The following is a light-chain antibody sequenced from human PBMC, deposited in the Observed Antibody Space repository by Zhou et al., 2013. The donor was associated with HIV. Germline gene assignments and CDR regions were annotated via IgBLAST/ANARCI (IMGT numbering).Light chain of an antibody. Sequence: DIQMTQSPSTLSASVGDRVTIACRASQSINNWLAWYQQRPGQAPKLLISKTSIFESGVPGKFSGSRSGTEFTLTIGSLQPEDFATYYCQQSDNTLRRTFGHGTKVDIK. J-gene: IGKJ1*01. CDR3: QQSDNTLRRT. CDR2: KTS. V-gene: IGKV1-5*03. CDR1: QSINNW.